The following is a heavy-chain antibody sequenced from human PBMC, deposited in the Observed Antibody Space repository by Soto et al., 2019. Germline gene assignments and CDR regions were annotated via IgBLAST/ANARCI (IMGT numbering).Heavy chain of an antibody. J-gene: IGHJ4*02. D-gene: IGHD1-1*01. V-gene: IGHV4-59*01. CDR3: ARGTFNFGPGIFDL. Sequence: PSETLSLTCSVSVDSISGYYWSWIRQPPGKGLEWIGYIYHSDSTTTRYNPSLESRVTISVDTSKSQVSLSLISVTAADTAFYYCARGTFNFGPGIFDLWGPGTQVTVSS. CDR1: VDSISGYY. CDR2: IYHSDST.